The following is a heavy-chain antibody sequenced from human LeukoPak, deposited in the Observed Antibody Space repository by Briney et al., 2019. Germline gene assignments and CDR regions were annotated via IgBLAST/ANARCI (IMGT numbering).Heavy chain of an antibody. CDR2: VSADGGST. J-gene: IGHJ4*02. CDR3: ARRQCTSSSCYLDY. D-gene: IGHD2-2*01. CDR1: GFTFNIFA. Sequence: PGGSLRLSCAASGFTFNIFAINWVRQAPGKGLEYVSAVSADGGSTYYANSVEGRFTISRDNPKNMLYLQMGSLRGDDMAVYYCARRQCTSSSCYLDYWGQGTLVTVSS. V-gene: IGHV3-64*01.